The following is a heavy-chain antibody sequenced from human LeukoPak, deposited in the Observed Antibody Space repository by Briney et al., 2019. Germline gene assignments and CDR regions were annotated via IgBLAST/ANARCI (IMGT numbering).Heavy chain of an antibody. J-gene: IGHJ4*02. CDR1: GFTFSSYS. D-gene: IGHD1-26*01. Sequence: GGFLRLSCAASGFTFSSYSMNWVRQAPGKGLEWVSHITASGTAMFYADSVKGRFTISRDNAKNSLYLQMNSLRDEDTAVYYCASSGSYRFDYWGQGTLDTVSS. CDR2: ITASGTAM. V-gene: IGHV3-48*02. CDR3: ASSGSYRFDY.